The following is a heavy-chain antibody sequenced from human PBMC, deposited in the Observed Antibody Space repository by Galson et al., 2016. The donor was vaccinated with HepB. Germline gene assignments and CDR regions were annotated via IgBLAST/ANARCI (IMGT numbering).Heavy chain of an antibody. V-gene: IGHV4-31*03. CDR3: ARASESLYTWNDAVSFDY. D-gene: IGHD1-20*01. CDR1: GASISSGGYY. J-gene: IGHJ4*02. Sequence: TLSLTCTVSGASISSGGYYWSWIRQHPGKGLEWIGYIYYSGSTYYNPSLKSRVTISVDTSKDQFSLKLSSVTAADTAVYYCARASESLYTWNDAVSFDYWGQGTLVTVSS. CDR2: IYYSGST.